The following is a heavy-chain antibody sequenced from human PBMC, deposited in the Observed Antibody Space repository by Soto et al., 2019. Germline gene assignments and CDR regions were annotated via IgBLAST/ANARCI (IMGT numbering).Heavy chain of an antibody. D-gene: IGHD1-1*01. V-gene: IGHV1-18*01. CDR3: ARVRYGDY. CDR1: GYAFTTYG. CDR2: ISAHNGNT. Sequence: QVHLVQSGAEVKKPGASVKVSCKGSGYAFTTYGITWVRQAPGQGLEWMGWISAHNGNTNYAQKLQGRVTVTRDTSTSTDYMELMSLRSDDTAVYYCARVRYGDYWGQGALVTVSS. J-gene: IGHJ4*02.